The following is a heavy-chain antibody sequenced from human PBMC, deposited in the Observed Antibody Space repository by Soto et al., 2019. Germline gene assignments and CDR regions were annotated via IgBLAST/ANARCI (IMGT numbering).Heavy chain of an antibody. D-gene: IGHD3-3*01. CDR3: ARGSLEWLFSWFDP. CDR1: GGSISSGDYY. J-gene: IGHJ5*02. Sequence: PSETLSLTCTVSGGSISSGDYYWSWIRQPPGKGLEWIGYIYYSGSTYYNPSLKSRVTISVDTSKNQFSLKLSSVTAADTAVYYCARGSLEWLFSWFDPWCQGTLVTVSS. V-gene: IGHV4-30-4*01. CDR2: IYYSGST.